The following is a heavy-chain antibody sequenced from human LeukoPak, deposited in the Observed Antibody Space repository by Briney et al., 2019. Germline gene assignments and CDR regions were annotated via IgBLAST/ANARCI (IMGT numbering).Heavy chain of an antibody. CDR3: ARRDYLDHFYYIDV. J-gene: IGHJ6*03. D-gene: IGHD3-10*01. V-gene: IGHV4-59*12. Sequence: SETLSLTCTVSGGSISSYYWSWIRQPPWKGLEWIGYIYYSGSTNYNPSLKSRVTISVDTSKNHFSLKLSSVTAADTAVYYCARRDYLDHFYYIDVWDKGNTVTVSS. CDR2: IYYSGST. CDR1: GGSISSYY.